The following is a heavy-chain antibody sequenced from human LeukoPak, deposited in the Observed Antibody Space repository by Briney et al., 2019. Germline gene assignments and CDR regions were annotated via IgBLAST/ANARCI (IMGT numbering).Heavy chain of an antibody. Sequence: GGSLRLSCAASGFTFSKYWMLWVRQAPGKGLESVSRINTDGTVTTYADSVKGRLTVSRDNADNTMFLQMKSVRDEDTAVYYCATKQWLAPPPDSWGQGTPVTVSS. J-gene: IGHJ4*02. CDR2: INTDGTVT. CDR3: ATKQWLAPPPDS. CDR1: GFTFSKYW. D-gene: IGHD6-19*01. V-gene: IGHV3-74*01.